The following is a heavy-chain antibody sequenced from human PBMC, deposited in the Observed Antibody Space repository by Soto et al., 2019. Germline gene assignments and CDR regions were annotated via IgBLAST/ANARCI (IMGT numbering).Heavy chain of an antibody. D-gene: IGHD6-19*01. CDR2: IWYDGSNK. Sequence: GGSLRLSCAASGFTFSSYGMHWVRQAPGKGLEWVAVIWYDGSNKYYADSVKGRFTISRDNSKNTLYLQMNSLRAEDTAVYYCARDEAVALFAFDIWGQGTMVTVSS. V-gene: IGHV3-33*01. J-gene: IGHJ3*02. CDR1: GFTFSSYG. CDR3: ARDEAVALFAFDI.